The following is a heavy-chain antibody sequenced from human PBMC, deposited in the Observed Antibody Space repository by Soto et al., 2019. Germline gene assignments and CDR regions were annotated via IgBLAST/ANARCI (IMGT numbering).Heavy chain of an antibody. J-gene: IGHJ3*02. CDR3: ARANRLQGAFDI. CDR1: GGTFSSYA. Sequence: QVQLVQSGAEVKKPGSSVKVSCKASGGTFSSYAISWVRQAPGQGLEWMGGIITIFGTANYEQKFQGRVTINADESTSTAYMELSSLRSEDTAVYYCARANRLQGAFDIWGQGTMVTVSS. CDR2: IITIFGTA. V-gene: IGHV1-69*01. D-gene: IGHD4-4*01.